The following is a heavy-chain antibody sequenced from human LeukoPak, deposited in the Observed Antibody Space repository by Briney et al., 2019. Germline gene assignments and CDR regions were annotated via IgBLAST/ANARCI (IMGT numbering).Heavy chain of an antibody. CDR1: GFTFSSYA. D-gene: IGHD4-17*01. Sequence: PGGSLRLSCAASGFTFSSYAMHWVRQAPGKGLEWVAVISYDGSNEYYADSVKGRFTISRDNSKNTLYLQMNSLRAEDTAVYYCARGWSTVTTFDYWGQGTLVTVSS. V-gene: IGHV3-30-3*01. J-gene: IGHJ4*02. CDR2: ISYDGSNE. CDR3: ARGWSTVTTFDY.